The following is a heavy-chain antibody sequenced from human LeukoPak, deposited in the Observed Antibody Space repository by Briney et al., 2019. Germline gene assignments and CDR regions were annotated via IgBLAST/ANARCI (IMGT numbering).Heavy chain of an antibody. V-gene: IGHV1-8*01. CDR2: MNPNSGNT. J-gene: IGHJ4*02. CDR1: GYTFTSYD. CDR3: ARHNYDYVWGSYRYNGIDY. Sequence: ASVKVSCKASGYTFTSYDINRVRQATGQGLEWMGWMNPNSGNTGYARKFQGRVTMTRNTSISTAYMELSSLRSEDTAVYYCARHNYDYVWGSYRYNGIDYWGQGTLVTVSS. D-gene: IGHD3-16*02.